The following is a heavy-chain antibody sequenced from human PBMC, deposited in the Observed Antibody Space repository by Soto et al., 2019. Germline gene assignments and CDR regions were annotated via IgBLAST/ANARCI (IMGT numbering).Heavy chain of an antibody. CDR1: GYTFPSYY. CDR2: INPSGGST. J-gene: IGHJ5*02. D-gene: IGHD5-12*01. V-gene: IGHV1-46*03. Sequence: ASVKVSCKASGYTFPSYYMHWVRQAPGQGLEWMGIINPSGGSTSYAQKFQGRVTMTRDTSTSTVYMELSSLRSEDTAVYYCARDWVENSGYDHAWLDPWGQGTLVTVSS. CDR3: ARDWVENSGYDHAWLDP.